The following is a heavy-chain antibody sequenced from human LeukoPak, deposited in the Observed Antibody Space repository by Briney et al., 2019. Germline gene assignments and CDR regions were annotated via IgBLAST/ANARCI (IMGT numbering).Heavy chain of an antibody. CDR1: GYNFRRYG. CDR2: ITAGNGNT. D-gene: IGHD5-18*01. J-gene: IGHJ3*02. V-gene: IGHV1-18*01. CDR3: ARDLASGYSYGYNAFDI. Sequence: ASVKVSCKASGYNFRRYGIGWVRQAPRQGLEWMGWITAGNGNTNYAQKVQGRVTMTTDTSTSTAYMELRSLRSDDTAVYFCARDLASGYSYGYNAFDIWGQGTMVTVSS.